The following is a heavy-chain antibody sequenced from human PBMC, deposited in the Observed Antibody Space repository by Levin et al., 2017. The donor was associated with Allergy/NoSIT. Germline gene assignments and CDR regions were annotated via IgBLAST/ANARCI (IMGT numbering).Heavy chain of an antibody. J-gene: IGHJ4*02. CDR1: GGSISSYY. Sequence: SETLSLTCTVSGGSISSYYWSWIRQPPGKGLEWIGYIYYSGSTNYNPSLKSRVTISVDTSKNQFSLKLSSVTAADTAVYYCARNDYGAYFDSWGQGTLVTVSS. D-gene: IGHD4-17*01. CDR2: IYYSGST. V-gene: IGHV4-59*01. CDR3: ARNDYGAYFDS.